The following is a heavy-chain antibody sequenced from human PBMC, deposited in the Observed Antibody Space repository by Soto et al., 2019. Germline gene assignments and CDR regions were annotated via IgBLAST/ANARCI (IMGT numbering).Heavy chain of an antibody. Sequence: QVQLVQSGADVKKPGSSVRVSCKASGDTISSYAINWVRQAPGQGLEWMGRIIPLFGAPKYAQKLQGRVTITADESTHKALTQLSIMTSEDTARYNCAPDPTTGLIWRQGTMVTVSS. V-gene: IGHV1-69*18. CDR1: GDTISSYA. J-gene: IGHJ3*02. CDR2: IIPLFGAP. CDR3: APDPTTGLI. D-gene: IGHD4-17*01.